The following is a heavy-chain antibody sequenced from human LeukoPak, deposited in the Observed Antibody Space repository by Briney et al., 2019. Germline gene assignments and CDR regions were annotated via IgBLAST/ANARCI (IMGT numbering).Heavy chain of an antibody. J-gene: IGHJ4*02. CDR3: ARQTFGDLYFDS. CDR1: GGSISSSSYY. D-gene: IGHD3-10*01. CDR2: IYNSGST. Sequence: SETLSLTCTVSGGSISSSSYYWGWIRQPPGKGLEWMGRIYNSGSTNYNPSLKSRVTISTDMSKNQLSLQLSSVTAADTAVYYCARQTFGDLYFDSWGQGTLVIVSS. V-gene: IGHV4-61*05.